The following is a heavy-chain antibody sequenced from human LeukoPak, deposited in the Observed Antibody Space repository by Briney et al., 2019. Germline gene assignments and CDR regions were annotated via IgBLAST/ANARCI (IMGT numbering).Heavy chain of an antibody. CDR3: ARRVKQFGNDY. V-gene: IGHV4-34*01. Sequence: SETLSLTCAVYGGSFSGYYWSWIRQPPGKGLEWIGEINHSGSTNYNPSLKSRVTISVDTSKNQFSLKLSSVTAADTAVYYCARRVKQFGNDYWGQGTLVTVSS. D-gene: IGHD6-6*01. CDR2: INHSGST. J-gene: IGHJ4*02. CDR1: GGSFSGYY.